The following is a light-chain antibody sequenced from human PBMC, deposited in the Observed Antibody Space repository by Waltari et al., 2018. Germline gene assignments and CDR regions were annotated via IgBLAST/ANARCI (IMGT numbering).Light chain of an antibody. CDR3: SSYTSSSPNYV. Sequence: QSALTQPASVSGSPGQSITISCTGTSSDVGGYNYVSWYQQHPDKAPKLIIYDVSNRPSGVSNRFSGSKSGNTASLTISGLQADDEADYYCSSYTSSSPNYVFG. V-gene: IGLV2-14*03. J-gene: IGLJ1*01. CDR1: SSDVGGYNY. CDR2: DVS.